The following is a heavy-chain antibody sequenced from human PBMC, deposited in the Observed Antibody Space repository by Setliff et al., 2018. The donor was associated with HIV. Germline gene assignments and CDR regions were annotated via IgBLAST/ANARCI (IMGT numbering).Heavy chain of an antibody. V-gene: IGHV4-31*03. Sequence: KPSETLSLTCTVSGGSINNGAYYWSWIRHQPGRGLEWIGNIYYNGITHYNPSLKGRLSISIDTSKNQFYLQLNSVTAADTSVFYCAREIVRVALDIWGPGTAVTVSS. J-gene: IGHJ3*02. CDR2: IYYNGIT. D-gene: IGHD3-16*02. CDR3: AREIVRVALDI. CDR1: GGSINNGAYY.